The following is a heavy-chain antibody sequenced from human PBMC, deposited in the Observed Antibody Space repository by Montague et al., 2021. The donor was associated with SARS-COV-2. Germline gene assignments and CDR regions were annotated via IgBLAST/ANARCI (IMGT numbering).Heavy chain of an antibody. J-gene: IGHJ5*02. CDR2: IYYSGST. CDR1: GGSISSSSYY. V-gene: IGHV4-39*07. Sequence: SETLSLTCTVSGGSISSSSYYWGWIRQPPGKGLEWIGSIYYSGSTYYNPSLKSRVTISVDTSKNQFSLKLSSVTAADTAVYYCARDGGTVTTFLGVGYVRGGLNSFDPWRQGTLVTVSS. CDR3: ARDGGTVTTFLGVGYVRGGLNSFDP. D-gene: IGHD4-17*01.